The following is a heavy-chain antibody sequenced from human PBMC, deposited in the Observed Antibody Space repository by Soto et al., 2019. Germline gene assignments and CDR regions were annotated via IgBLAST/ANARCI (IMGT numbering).Heavy chain of an antibody. CDR2: IWYDGSNK. D-gene: IGHD3-22*01. Sequence: QVQLVESGGGVVQPGRSLRLACAASGFTFSSYGMHWVRQAPGKGLEWVAVIWYDGSNKYYVDSVKGRFTISRDNSKNTLYLQMNSLRAEDTAGYYCARGNYDSSGYLDYWGQGTLVTVSS. CDR1: GFTFSSYG. J-gene: IGHJ4*02. V-gene: IGHV3-33*01. CDR3: ARGNYDSSGYLDY.